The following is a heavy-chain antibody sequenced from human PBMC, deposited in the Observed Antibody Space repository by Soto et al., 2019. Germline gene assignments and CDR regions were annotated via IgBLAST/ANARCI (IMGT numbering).Heavy chain of an antibody. Sequence: ASVTVYCQASGYTFTSYGISWVRQAPGQGLEWMGWISAYNGNTNYAQKLQGRVTMTTDTSTSTAYMELRSLRSDDTAVYYCARVEFSYMDVWGKGTTVTVSS. CDR3: ARVEFSYMDV. V-gene: IGHV1-18*01. CDR1: GYTFTSYG. CDR2: ISAYNGNT. J-gene: IGHJ6*03.